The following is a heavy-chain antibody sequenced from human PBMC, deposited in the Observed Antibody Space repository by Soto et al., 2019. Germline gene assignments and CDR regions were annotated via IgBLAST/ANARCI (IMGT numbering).Heavy chain of an antibody. CDR1: GYTFTCYG. CDR3: ARPDGKGYSASWGFNP. D-gene: IGHD4-4*01. J-gene: IGHJ5*02. CDR2: ISAYNGNT. V-gene: IGHV1-18*01. Sequence: GASVKVSCKASGYTFTCYGISWVRQAPGQGLEWMGWISAYNGNTNYAQKLQGRVTMTTDTSTSTAYMELRSLRSDDTAVYYGARPDGKGYSASWGFNPGGQRTRVTVPS.